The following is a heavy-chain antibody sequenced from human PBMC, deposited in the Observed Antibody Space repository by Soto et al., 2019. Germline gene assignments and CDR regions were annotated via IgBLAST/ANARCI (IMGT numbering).Heavy chain of an antibody. Sequence: GGSLRLSCVGSGLVFSDYSMNWVRQAPGKGLEWVSYILNTGGTVYYADSVKGRFTISRDNARNSLYLQMDSLRSEDTAIYYCTSGGVSSGPGEWGQGTLVTVSS. V-gene: IGHV3-48*01. CDR3: TSGGVSSGPGE. D-gene: IGHD3-16*01. J-gene: IGHJ4*02. CDR2: ILNTGGTV. CDR1: GLVFSDYS.